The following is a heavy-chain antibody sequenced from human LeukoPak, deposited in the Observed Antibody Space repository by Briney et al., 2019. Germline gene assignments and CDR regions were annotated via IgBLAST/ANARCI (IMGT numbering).Heavy chain of an antibody. CDR1: GGSISSHY. J-gene: IGHJ6*03. Sequence: SETLSLTCTVSGGSISSHYWSWIRQPPGKGLEWIGYIYYSGSTNYNPSLKSRVTISVDTSKNQFSLKLSSVTAADTAVYYCARGVPAAINYYYYYMGVWGKGTTVTVSS. D-gene: IGHD2-2*01. CDR2: IYYSGST. CDR3: ARGVPAAINYYYYYMGV. V-gene: IGHV4-59*11.